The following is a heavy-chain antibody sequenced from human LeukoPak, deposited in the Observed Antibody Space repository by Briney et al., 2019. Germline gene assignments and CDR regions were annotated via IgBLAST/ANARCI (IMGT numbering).Heavy chain of an antibody. CDR1: GFTFSSYG. D-gene: IGHD5-18*01. CDR3: ARARTAMVTHYYFDY. CDR2: IWYDGSNK. V-gene: IGHV3-33*01. Sequence: GGSLRLSCAASGFTFSSYGMHWVRQAPGKGPEWVAVIWYDGSNKYYADSVKGRFTISRDNSKNTLYLQMNSLRAEDTAVYYCARARTAMVTHYYFDYWGQGTLVTVSS. J-gene: IGHJ4*02.